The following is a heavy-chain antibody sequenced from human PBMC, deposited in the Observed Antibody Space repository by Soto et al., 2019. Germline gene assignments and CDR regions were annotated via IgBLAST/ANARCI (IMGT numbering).Heavy chain of an antibody. D-gene: IGHD2-15*01. Sequence: ASVKVSCKASGYTFTNYAMHWVRQAPGQRLEWMGWINAGSGNTEYSRKFQGRVTITRDTTASTAYMELTSLRSEDTAVFYCARDFHSGNDYYNYGMDVWGQGTTVTVSS. CDR3: ARDFHSGNDYYNYGMDV. V-gene: IGHV1-3*01. CDR2: INAGSGNT. J-gene: IGHJ6*02. CDR1: GYTFTNYA.